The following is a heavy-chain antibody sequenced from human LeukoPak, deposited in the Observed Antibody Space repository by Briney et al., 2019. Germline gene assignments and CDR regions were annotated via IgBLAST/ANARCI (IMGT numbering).Heavy chain of an antibody. CDR1: GYTFTGHY. V-gene: IGHV1-2*02. D-gene: IGHD7-27*01. CDR3: ARDLSRANWGNIGDY. Sequence: ASVKVSCKTSGYTFTGHYIHWVRQAPGQGLEWMGWINPNRGDTNYAQKFQGRVTVTSDTSISTAYMELPRLRSDDTAVYYCARDLSRANWGNIGDYWAREPWSPSPQ. J-gene: IGHJ4*02. CDR2: INPNRGDT.